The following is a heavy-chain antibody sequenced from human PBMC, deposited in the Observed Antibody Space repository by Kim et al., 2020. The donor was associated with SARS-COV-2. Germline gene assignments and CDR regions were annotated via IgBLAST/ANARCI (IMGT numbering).Heavy chain of an antibody. V-gene: IGHV3-43D*03. CDR1: GFTFDDYA. Sequence: GGSLRLSCAASGFTFDDYAMHWVRQAPGKGLEWVSLISWDGGSTYYADSVKGRFTISRDNSKNSLYLQMNSLRAEDTALYYCAKAPLGSYGFDYWGQGTLVTVSS. J-gene: IGHJ4*02. CDR3: AKAPLGSYGFDY. CDR2: ISWDGGST. D-gene: IGHD5-18*01.